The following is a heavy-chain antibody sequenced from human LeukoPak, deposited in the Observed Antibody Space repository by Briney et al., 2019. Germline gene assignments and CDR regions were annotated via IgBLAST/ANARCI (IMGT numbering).Heavy chain of an antibody. D-gene: IGHD4-23*01. Sequence: SETLSLTCTVSGGSISSYYWSWIRQPPGKGLEWIGYIYYSGSTNYNPSLKSRVTISVDTSKNQFSLKLSSVTAADTAVYYCARTETVVTRNFDYWGQGTLVTVSS. CDR1: GGSISSYY. CDR3: ARTETVVTRNFDY. J-gene: IGHJ4*02. CDR2: IYYSGST. V-gene: IGHV4-59*12.